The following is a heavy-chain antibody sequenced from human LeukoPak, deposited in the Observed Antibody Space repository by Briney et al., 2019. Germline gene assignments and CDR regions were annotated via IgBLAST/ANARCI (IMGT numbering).Heavy chain of an antibody. J-gene: IGHJ4*02. Sequence: GGSLRLSCAGSGFSSGSNTMSWVRQAPGRGLEWVSAISNNGGRTDYADSVKGRFTISRDNSKSTLYLHMDSLRADGTAVYYCARDEDTSALSEYWGQGTLVTVSS. CDR1: GFSSGSNT. CDR2: ISNNGGRT. V-gene: IGHV3-23*01. CDR3: ARDEDTSALSEY. D-gene: IGHD2/OR15-2a*01.